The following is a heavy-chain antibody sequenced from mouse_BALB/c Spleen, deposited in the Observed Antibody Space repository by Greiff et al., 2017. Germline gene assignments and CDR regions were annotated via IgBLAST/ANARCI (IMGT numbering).Heavy chain of an antibody. CDR2: IWSGGST. CDR1: GFSLTSYG. CDR3: ARKYGYPYYAMDY. V-gene: IGHV2-2*02. D-gene: IGHD1-2*01. J-gene: IGHJ4*01. Sequence: VHLVESGPGLVQPSQCLSITCTVSGFSLTSYGVHWVRQSPGKGLEWLGVIWSGGSTDYNAAFISRLSISKDNSKSQVFFKMNSLQANDTAIYYCARKYGYPYYAMDYWGQGTSVTVSS.